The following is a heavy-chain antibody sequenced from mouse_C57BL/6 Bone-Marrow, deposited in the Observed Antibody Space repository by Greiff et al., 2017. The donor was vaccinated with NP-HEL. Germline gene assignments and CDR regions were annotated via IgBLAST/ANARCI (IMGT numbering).Heavy chain of an antibody. CDR1: GFTFSSYA. J-gene: IGHJ2*01. V-gene: IGHV5-9-1*02. Sequence: EVQGVESGEGLVKPGGSLKLSCAASGFTFSSYAMSWVRQTPEKRLEWVAYISSGGDYIYYADTVKGRFTISSDNARNTLYLQMSSLKSEDTAMYYCTREPGPYYFDYWGQGTTLTVSS. D-gene: IGHD4-1*01. CDR2: ISSGGDYI. CDR3: TREPGPYYFDY.